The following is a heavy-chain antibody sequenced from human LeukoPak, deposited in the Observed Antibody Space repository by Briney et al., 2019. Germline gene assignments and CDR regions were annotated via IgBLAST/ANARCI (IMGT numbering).Heavy chain of an antibody. V-gene: IGHV3-49*04. CDR3: TRDGIVGATTGFDY. D-gene: IGHD1-26*01. CDR2: IRSKAYGGTT. J-gene: IGHJ4*02. Sequence: PGGSLRLSCTASGSTFGDYAMSWVRQAPGKGLEWVGFIRSKAYGGTTEYAASVKGRFTISRDDSKSIAYLQMNSLKTEDIAVYYCTRDGIVGATTGFDYWGQGTLVTVSS. CDR1: GSTFGDYA.